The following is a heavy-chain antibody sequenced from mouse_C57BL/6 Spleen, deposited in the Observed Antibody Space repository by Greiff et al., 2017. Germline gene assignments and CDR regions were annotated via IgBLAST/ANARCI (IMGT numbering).Heavy chain of an antibody. V-gene: IGHV1-72*01. J-gene: IGHJ2*01. D-gene: IGHD2-3*01. CDR3: ARGGDGYYGKNFDY. CDR1: GYTFTSYW. Sequence: QVQLQQPGAELVKPGASVKLSCKASGYTFTSYWMHWVKQRPGRGLEWIGRIDPKSGGTKYNEKFKSKATLTVDKPSSTAYMQLSSLTSEDSAVYYCARGGDGYYGKNFDYWGQGTTLTVSS. CDR2: IDPKSGGT.